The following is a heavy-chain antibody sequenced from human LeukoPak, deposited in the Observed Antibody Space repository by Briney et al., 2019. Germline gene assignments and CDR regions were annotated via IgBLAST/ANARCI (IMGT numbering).Heavy chain of an antibody. J-gene: IGHJ5*02. Sequence: GGSLRLSCAASGFTVSSSYMSWVRQAPGRGLEWVSIIYSSGTTFYPESVKGRFTISRDNSRNTLYLQMNSLRAEDTALYYCVRTQLGYCSGGSCEDWFDPRGQGTLVTVSS. CDR1: GFTVSSSY. D-gene: IGHD2-15*01. CDR2: IYSSGTT. V-gene: IGHV3-66*01. CDR3: VRTQLGYCSGGSCEDWFDP.